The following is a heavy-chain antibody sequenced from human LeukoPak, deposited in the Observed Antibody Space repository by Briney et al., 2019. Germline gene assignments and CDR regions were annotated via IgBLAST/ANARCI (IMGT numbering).Heavy chain of an antibody. J-gene: IGHJ4*02. CDR2: IYYSGST. CDR1: GGSISSYY. CDR3: ARDSSSWLDY. D-gene: IGHD6-13*01. Sequence: KPSETLSLTCTVSGGSISSYYWSWIRQPPGKGLEWIGYIYYSGSTNYNPSLKSRVTISVDTSKNQFSLKLSSVTAADTAVYYCARDSSSWLDYWGQGTLVTVSS. V-gene: IGHV4-59*01.